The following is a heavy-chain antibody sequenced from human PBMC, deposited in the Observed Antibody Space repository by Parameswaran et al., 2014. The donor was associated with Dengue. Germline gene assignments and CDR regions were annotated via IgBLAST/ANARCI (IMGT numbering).Heavy chain of an antibody. D-gene: IGHD5-18*01. CDR3: ANTWGTAMNDY. Sequence: LSLTCAASGFTFSSYAMHWVRQAPGKGLEWVAVISYDGSNKYYADSVKGRFTISRDNSKNTLYLQMNSLRAEDTAVYYCANTWGTAMNDYWGQGTLVTVSS. V-gene: IGHV3-30-3*01. J-gene: IGHJ4*02. CDR2: ISYDGSNK. CDR1: GFTFSSYA.